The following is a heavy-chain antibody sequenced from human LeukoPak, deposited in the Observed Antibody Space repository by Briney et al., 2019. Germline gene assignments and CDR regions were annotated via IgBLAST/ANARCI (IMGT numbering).Heavy chain of an antibody. Sequence: PGRSLRLSCAASGFTFSSYAMHWVRQAPGKGLEWVAVISYDGSNNYYADSVKGRFTISRDNSKNTLYLQMNSLRTEDTALYYCARESGNCSYLFDSWGQGTLVTVSS. V-gene: IGHV3-30-3*01. D-gene: IGHD2-15*01. J-gene: IGHJ4*02. CDR1: GFTFSSYA. CDR3: ARESGNCSYLFDS. CDR2: ISYDGSNN.